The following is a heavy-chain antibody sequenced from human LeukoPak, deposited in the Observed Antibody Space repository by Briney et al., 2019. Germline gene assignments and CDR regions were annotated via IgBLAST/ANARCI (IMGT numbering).Heavy chain of an antibody. D-gene: IGHD2-15*01. V-gene: IGHV4-59*01. CDR3: ARDVGGGPFFDY. CDR2: INSGGGT. J-gene: IGHJ4*02. Sequence: SETLSLTCTVSGGSISGYYWDWIRQSPGKGLEWIGYINSGGGTDYNPSLKSRVTISVDTSENQFTLNLRSVTAADTAVYYCARDVGGGPFFDYWGQGTLVTVSS. CDR1: GGSISGYY.